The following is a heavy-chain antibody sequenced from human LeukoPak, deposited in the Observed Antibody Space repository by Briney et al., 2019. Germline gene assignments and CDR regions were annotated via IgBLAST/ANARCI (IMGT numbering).Heavy chain of an antibody. J-gene: IGHJ4*02. V-gene: IGHV4-61*02. CDR3: ARAPSDYFDY. Sequence: SETLSLTCTVSGGSISSGSYYWSWIRQPAGKGLEWIGRIYTSGSTNYNPSLKSRVTISVDTSKNQFSLKLSSVTAADTAVYYCARAPSDYFDYWGQGTLVTVSS. CDR1: GGSISSGSYY. CDR2: IYTSGST.